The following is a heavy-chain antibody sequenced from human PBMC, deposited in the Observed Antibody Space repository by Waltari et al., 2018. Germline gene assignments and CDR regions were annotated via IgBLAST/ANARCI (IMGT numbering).Heavy chain of an antibody. Sequence: QVQLVQSGAEVKKPGASVKVSCKASGYTFTSYDINWVRPATGQGLEWMGWMNPNSGNTGYAQKFQGRVTMTRNTSISTAYMELSSLRSEDTAVYYCARGTMSREWLPGHPFDPWGQGTLVTVSS. D-gene: IGHD3-3*01. CDR1: GYTFTSYD. CDR2: MNPNSGNT. CDR3: ARGTMSREWLPGHPFDP. V-gene: IGHV1-8*01. J-gene: IGHJ5*02.